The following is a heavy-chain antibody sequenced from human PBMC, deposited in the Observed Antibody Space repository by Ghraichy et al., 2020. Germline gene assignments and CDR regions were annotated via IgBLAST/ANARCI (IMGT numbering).Heavy chain of an antibody. J-gene: IGHJ4*02. CDR3: ASRDPSSSWYESDY. CDR2: IYYSGST. V-gene: IGHV4-59*01. Sequence: SETLSLTCTVSGGSISSYYWSWIRQPTGKGLEWIGYIYYSGSTNYNPSLKSRVTISVDTSKNQFSLKLSSVTAADTAVYYCASRDPSSSWYESDYWGQGTLVTVSS. CDR1: GGSISSYY. D-gene: IGHD6-13*01.